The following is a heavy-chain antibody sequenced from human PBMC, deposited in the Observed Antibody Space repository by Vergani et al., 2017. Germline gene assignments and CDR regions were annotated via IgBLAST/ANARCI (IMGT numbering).Heavy chain of an antibody. CDR2: ISPKTGDT. CDR1: EATYSDYN. Sequence: QVQLMQSGPVMKKPGGSMKVSCQASEATYSDYNIHWVRQAPGQGLQWMGWISPKTGDTDYLQRFQDRVTMTSDASTKTVYLKMTRLTSDDTAIYYCAHSWNFGRRDWFDSWGPVTLVTVSS. V-gene: IGHV1-2*02. D-gene: IGHD1-26*01. J-gene: IGHJ5*01. CDR3: AHSWNFGRRDWFDS.